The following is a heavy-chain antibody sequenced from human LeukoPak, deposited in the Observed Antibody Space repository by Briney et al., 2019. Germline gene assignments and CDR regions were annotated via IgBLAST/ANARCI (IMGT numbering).Heavy chain of an antibody. Sequence: PSETLSLTCTVSGGSISSYYLSWIRQPPGKGLEWIGYIYSTGTTNYNPSLKSRVILSVDTSTNQFSLKLGSVTAADTAVYYCAKNFGSGSYPLPEYGLDVWGQGTTVTVSS. J-gene: IGHJ6*02. CDR2: IYSTGTT. V-gene: IGHV4-59*01. CDR3: AKNFGSGSYPLPEYGLDV. CDR1: GGSISSYY. D-gene: IGHD3-10*01.